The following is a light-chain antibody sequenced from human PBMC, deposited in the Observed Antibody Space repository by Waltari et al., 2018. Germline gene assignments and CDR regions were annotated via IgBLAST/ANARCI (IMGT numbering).Light chain of an antibody. V-gene: IGLV2-23*02. CDR1: NSNVDILHL. Sequence: QSALTQPASLSGSPGQSITISCTAVNSNVDILHLVSWYQHHPGRNPRLLIYEISQRPSGISNRFSGSKSGNTASLTISGLQPEDEADYFCCSFAGYGIYVFGSGTQVSVL. CDR3: CSFAGYGIYV. CDR2: EIS. J-gene: IGLJ1*01.